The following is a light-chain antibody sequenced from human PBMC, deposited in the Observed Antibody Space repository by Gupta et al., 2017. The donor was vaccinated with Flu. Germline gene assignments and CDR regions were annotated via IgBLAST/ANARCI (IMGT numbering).Light chain of an antibody. CDR1: QGLVYSDGNTY. CDR2: QVS. Sequence: IACKSSQGLVYSDGNTYLHWFQQRPGQSPRRLIYQVSYRDSGVPDRFSGSGSGTDFTLKISRVEAEDVGIYFCMQGAHWPWAFGQGTTVEIK. V-gene: IGKV2-30*01. J-gene: IGKJ1*01. CDR3: MQGAHWPWA.